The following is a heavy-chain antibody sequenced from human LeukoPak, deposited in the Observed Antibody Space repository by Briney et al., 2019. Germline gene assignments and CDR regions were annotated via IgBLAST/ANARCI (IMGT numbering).Heavy chain of an antibody. CDR2: SSSSGSST. V-gene: IGHV3-11*01. Sequence: PGGSLRLSCAASGFSFSDYYMNWIRQAPGKGLEWVSYSSSSGSSTYYADSVKGRFTISRDYAKNALFLQMNSLRAEDTAVYYCTAAPNTTPGSFGHWGQGTLVTVSS. CDR3: TAAPNTTPGSFGH. CDR1: GFSFSDYY. D-gene: IGHD6-25*01. J-gene: IGHJ4*02.